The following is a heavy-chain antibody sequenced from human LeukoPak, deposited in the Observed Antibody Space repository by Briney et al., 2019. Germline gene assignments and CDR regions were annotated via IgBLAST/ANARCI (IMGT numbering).Heavy chain of an antibody. CDR3: AKDQGLTAPPPYGLDV. Sequence: ASVKVSCKTSGGTFSSSAITWVRQAPGQGLEWMGRIIPVLNITTYAQKFQGRVTITADTSSSTVYMELSSLRSEETAVYYCAKDQGLTAPPPYGLDVWGQGTTVVVSS. J-gene: IGHJ6*02. CDR2: IIPVLNIT. CDR1: GGTFSSSA. V-gene: IGHV1-69*04. D-gene: IGHD5-18*01.